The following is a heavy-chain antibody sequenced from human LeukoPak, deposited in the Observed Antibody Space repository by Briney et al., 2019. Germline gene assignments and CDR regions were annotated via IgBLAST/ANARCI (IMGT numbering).Heavy chain of an antibody. CDR1: GFTFRSYS. Sequence: GGSLRLSCAASGFTFRSYSMNWVRQAPGKGLEWVSHITASGIAMFYADSVKGRFTISRDNAKNSLYLQMNSLRDEDTAVYYCASSGSYRFDYWGQGTLVTVSS. CDR2: ITASGIAM. J-gene: IGHJ4*02. CDR3: ASSGSYRFDY. V-gene: IGHV3-48*02. D-gene: IGHD1-26*01.